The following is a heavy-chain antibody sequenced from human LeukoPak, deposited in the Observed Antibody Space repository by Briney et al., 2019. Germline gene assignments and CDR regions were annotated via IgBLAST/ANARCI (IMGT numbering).Heavy chain of an antibody. CDR3: ARASHPYYYDSSGYYSGAFDI. D-gene: IGHD3-22*01. Sequence: SETLSLTCTVSGGSISSGDYSWSWIRQPPGKGLEWIGYIYYSGNTYYNPSLKSRVTISVDTSKNQFSLKLSSVTAADTAVYYCARASHPYYYDSSGYYSGAFDIWGQGTMVTVSS. V-gene: IGHV4-30-4*01. CDR1: GGSISSGDYS. J-gene: IGHJ3*02. CDR2: IYYSGNT.